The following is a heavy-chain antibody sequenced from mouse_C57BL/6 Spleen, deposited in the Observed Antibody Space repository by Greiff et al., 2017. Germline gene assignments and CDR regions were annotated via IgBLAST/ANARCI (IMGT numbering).Heavy chain of an antibody. CDR3: ARAITTGWDWYFDV. CDR1: GYTFTDYE. J-gene: IGHJ1*03. D-gene: IGHD1-1*01. V-gene: IGHV1-15*01. CDR2: IDPETGGT. Sequence: QVQLQQSGAELVRPGASVTLSCKASGYTFTDYEMHWVKQTPVHGLEWIGAIDPETGGTAYNQKFKGKAILTADKSSSTAYMELRSLTSEDSAVYYCARAITTGWDWYFDVWGTGTTVTVSS.